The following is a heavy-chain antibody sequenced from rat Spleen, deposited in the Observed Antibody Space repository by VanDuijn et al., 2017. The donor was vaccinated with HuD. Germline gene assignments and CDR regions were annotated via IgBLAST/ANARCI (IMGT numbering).Heavy chain of an antibody. CDR1: GFSLTSYG. Sequence: QVQLKESGPGLVLPSQTLSLTCTVSGFSLTSYGVSWVRQPPGKGLEWIAGISSGGNTYHNSLLRSRLTISRDTSKSQVVLKMNGLQTDDTAMYFCARWKYTTDWFAFWGQGSLVTVSS. CDR2: ISSGGNT. CDR3: ARWKYTTDWFAF. J-gene: IGHJ3*01. V-gene: IGHV2S8*01. D-gene: IGHD1-6*01.